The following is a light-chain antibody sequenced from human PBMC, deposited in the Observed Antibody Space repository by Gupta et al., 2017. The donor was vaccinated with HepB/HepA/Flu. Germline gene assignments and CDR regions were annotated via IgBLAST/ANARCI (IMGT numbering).Light chain of an antibody. CDR2: DVC. CDR1: SSDVGGHNY. V-gene: IGLV2-14*03. J-gene: IGLJ1*01. Sequence: QSALTQPASVSGSPGQSITISCTGTSSDVGGHNYVSWYQQHPGKAPKLLIFDVCNRPSGVSNRFSGSKSGNTASLTISGLQAEDEADYYCNAYTSTSTYVFGTGTKVTVL. CDR3: NAYTSTSTYV.